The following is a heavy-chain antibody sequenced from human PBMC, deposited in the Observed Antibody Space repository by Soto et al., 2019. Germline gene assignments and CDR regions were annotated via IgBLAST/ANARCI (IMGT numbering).Heavy chain of an antibody. V-gene: IGHV1-46*03. D-gene: IGHD6-13*01. Sequence: ASVKVSFKASGYTFTSYYMHWVRQAPGQGLEWMGIINPSGGSTSYAQKFQGRVTMTRDTSTSTVYMELSSLRSEDTAVYYCATGIAAAGTDYYYYYYMDVWGKGTTVTVSS. CDR1: GYTFTSYY. CDR3: ATGIAAAGTDYYYYYYMDV. CDR2: INPSGGST. J-gene: IGHJ6*03.